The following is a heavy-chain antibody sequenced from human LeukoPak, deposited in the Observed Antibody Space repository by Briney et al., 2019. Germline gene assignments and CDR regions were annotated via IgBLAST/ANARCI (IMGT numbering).Heavy chain of an antibody. V-gene: IGHV3-33*01. D-gene: IGHD3-10*01. Sequence: GGSLSLFCAACGLAFNTYAVLCLRQATGQAVEWVELIWHDGRHKFYSNSVRGQLTISRDNSKNTVSLQMNNLRPEDTAVYYCAREIFGSGSYPDFWGQGNVVTVSS. CDR2: IWHDGRHK. CDR3: AREIFGSGSYPDF. J-gene: IGHJ4*02. CDR1: GLAFNTYA.